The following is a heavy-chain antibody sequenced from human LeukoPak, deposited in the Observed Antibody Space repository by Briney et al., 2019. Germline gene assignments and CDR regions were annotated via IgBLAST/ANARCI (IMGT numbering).Heavy chain of an antibody. D-gene: IGHD2-2*01. Sequence: EGSLRLSCAASGFTFSTYAMNWVRQAPGKGLEWVSTISGSRGNTYYADLEEGRFTISRDNSKNTLYLQMSSLRAEDTAVYYCAVSDCSSASCLFDHWGQGTLVTVSS. J-gene: IGHJ4*02. CDR1: GFTFSTYA. V-gene: IGHV3-23*01. CDR3: AVSDCSSASCLFDH. CDR2: ISGSRGNT.